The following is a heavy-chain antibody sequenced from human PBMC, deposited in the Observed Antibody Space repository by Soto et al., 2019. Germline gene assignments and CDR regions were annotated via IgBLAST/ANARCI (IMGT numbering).Heavy chain of an antibody. CDR3: ARDRHRGNYESSGHIDY. CDR1: GFTLSTFA. CDR2: ISYDGRIR. Sequence: LRLSCAASGFTLSTFAMHWVRQAPGKGLEWVAFISYDGRIRNYADSVKGRFTSSRDNSKRALYLQMNGLRADDTALYYCARDRHRGNYESSGHIDYWGQGTLVTVSS. V-gene: IGHV3-30*04. D-gene: IGHD3-22*01. J-gene: IGHJ4*02.